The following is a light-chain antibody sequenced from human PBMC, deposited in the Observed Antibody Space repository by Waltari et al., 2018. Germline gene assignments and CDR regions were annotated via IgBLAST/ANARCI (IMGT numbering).Light chain of an antibody. V-gene: IGKV1D-8*01. CDR3: QQYLTFPYT. J-gene: IGKJ2*01. CDR2: AAS. Sequence: VISMTQSPSFLSASTGDRVTISCRVSQDIGSSLAWYQQKPGKAPDLLIIAASTLKSGVTSRFSGSGSETDFTLTISRMQSEDCATYYCQQYLTFPYTFGQGTKLEI. CDR1: QDIGSS.